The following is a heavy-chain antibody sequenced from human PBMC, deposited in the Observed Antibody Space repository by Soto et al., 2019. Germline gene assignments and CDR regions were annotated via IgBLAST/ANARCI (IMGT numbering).Heavy chain of an antibody. CDR1: GDSVSSNTAA. CDR3: ARGVAGSGFDL. V-gene: IGHV6-1*01. D-gene: IGHD6-19*01. CDR2: TYYRSNWRH. J-gene: IGHJ4*02. Sequence: TSETLSLTCAISGDSVSSNTAAWNWIRSSPSRGLEWLGRTYYRSNWRHDYAVSVKSRITVNPDTSKNHFSLQLNSVTPDDTAVYYCARGVAGSGFDLWGQGTLVTAPQ.